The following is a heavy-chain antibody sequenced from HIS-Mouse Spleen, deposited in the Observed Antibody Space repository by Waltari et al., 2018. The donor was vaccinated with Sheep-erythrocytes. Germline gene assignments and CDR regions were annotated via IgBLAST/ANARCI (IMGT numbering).Heavy chain of an antibody. CDR2: ISDDGSNK. CDR3: AKGDAMVYDAFDI. Sequence: QVQLVESGGGVVQPGRSLRLSWAASGFTFSSYGMHWVRQAPGQGVEWGAVISDDGSNKYYADSVKGRFTISRDNSKNTLYLQMNSLRAEDTAVYYCAKGDAMVYDAFDIWGQGTMVTVSS. D-gene: IGHD2-8*01. V-gene: IGHV3-30*18. CDR1: GFTFSSYG. J-gene: IGHJ3*02.